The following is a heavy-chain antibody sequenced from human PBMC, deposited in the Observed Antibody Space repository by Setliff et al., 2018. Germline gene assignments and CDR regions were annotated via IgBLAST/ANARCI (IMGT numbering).Heavy chain of an antibody. J-gene: IGHJ5*02. Sequence: SETLSLTCTVSGGSISSGIYYWSWIRQPAGKGLEWIGHIYTSGSTNYNPSLKSRVTISLDTSKNHFSLTLTSVTAADTAVYYCARGRGLEWLPESWFDPWGQGTLVTVSS. CDR3: ARGRGLEWLPESWFDP. D-gene: IGHD3-3*01. CDR2: IYTSGST. CDR1: GGSISSGIYY. V-gene: IGHV4-61*09.